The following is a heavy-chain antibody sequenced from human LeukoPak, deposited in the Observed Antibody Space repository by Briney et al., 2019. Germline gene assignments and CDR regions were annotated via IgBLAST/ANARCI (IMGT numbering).Heavy chain of an antibody. CDR3: AKVGGDYYYDSSGYYPS. D-gene: IGHD3-22*01. CDR2: ISGSGGST. Sequence: GGSLRLSCAASGFTFSSYAMSWVRQAPGKGLEWVSAISGSGGSTYYADSVKGRFTISRDNSKNTLYLQMNSLRAEDTAVYYCAKVGGDYYYDSSGYYPSWGQGTLVTVSS. V-gene: IGHV3-23*01. J-gene: IGHJ4*02. CDR1: GFTFSSYA.